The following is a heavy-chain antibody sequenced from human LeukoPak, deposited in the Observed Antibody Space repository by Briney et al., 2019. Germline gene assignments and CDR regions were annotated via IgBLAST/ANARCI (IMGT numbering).Heavy chain of an antibody. V-gene: IGHV3-9*01. Sequence: GWSLRLSCAASGLTLDDFAFHWVRQVPGKGLERVSAISWNSGYISYADSVKGRFTISRDNAMNALYLQMTNLRPEDTALYYCAKDRVVSGYGPLDIWGQGTMATVSS. CDR3: AKDRVVSGYGPLDI. CDR1: GLTLDDFA. J-gene: IGHJ3*02. CDR2: ISWNSGYI. D-gene: IGHD5-12*01.